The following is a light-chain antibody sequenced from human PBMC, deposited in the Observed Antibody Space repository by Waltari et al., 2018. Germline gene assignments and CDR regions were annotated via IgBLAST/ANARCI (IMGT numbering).Light chain of an antibody. CDR1: SSDFGGDDS. V-gene: IGLV2-14*03. CDR3: SSQSTNNGVI. J-gene: IGLJ2*01. CDR2: DVN. Sequence: QSALTQPASVSGSPGQSITISCTGSSSDFGGDDSVSWYEDHPGQAPKVIIYDVNKRPSGVSDRFSGSKSGNTASLTISGLQAEDEATFYCSSQSTNNGVIFGGGTKVTVL.